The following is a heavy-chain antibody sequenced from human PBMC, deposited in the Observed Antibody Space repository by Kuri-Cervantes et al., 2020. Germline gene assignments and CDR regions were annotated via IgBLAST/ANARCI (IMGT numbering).Heavy chain of an antibody. D-gene: IGHD3-10*01. J-gene: IGHJ4*02. V-gene: IGHV3-53*01. Sequence: GESLKISCVASGFTVSSNYMSWVRQGPGKGLEWVSVIYSGGSTYYADSVKGRFTISRDNAKNSLYLQMNSLRAEDTAVYYCARDWGGMVRGASLDYWGQGTLVTVSS. CDR1: GFTVSSNY. CDR2: IYSGGST. CDR3: ARDWGGMVRGASLDY.